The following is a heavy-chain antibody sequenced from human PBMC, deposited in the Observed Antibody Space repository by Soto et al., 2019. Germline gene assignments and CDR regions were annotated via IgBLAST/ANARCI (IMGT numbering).Heavy chain of an antibody. D-gene: IGHD5-18*01. CDR2: ISAYNGNT. V-gene: IGHV1-18*01. J-gene: IGHJ6*02. CDR1: GYTFSNYG. Sequence: QVQLVQSGAEVKKPGASVKVSCKASGYTFSNYGISWVRQAPGQGLEWMGWISAYNGNTNYAQKLQGRGTMTTDTSTSTAYMELRSLRSDDTAVDYCAREPTSEQLWLHYYGMDVWGQGTTVTVSS. CDR3: AREPTSEQLWLHYYGMDV.